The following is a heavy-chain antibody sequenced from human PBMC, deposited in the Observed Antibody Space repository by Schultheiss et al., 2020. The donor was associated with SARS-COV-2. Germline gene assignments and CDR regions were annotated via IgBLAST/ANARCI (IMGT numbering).Heavy chain of an antibody. D-gene: IGHD3-22*01. J-gene: IGHJ4*02. Sequence: GGSLRLSCAASGFTFSSYAMHWVRQAPGKGLEWVAVISYDGSNKYYADSVKGRFTISRDNSKNTLYLQMNSLRAEDTAVYYCARATYYYDSSPGYWGQGTLVTVSS. CDR1: GFTFSSYA. CDR3: ARATYYYDSSPGY. CDR2: ISYDGSNK. V-gene: IGHV3-30*04.